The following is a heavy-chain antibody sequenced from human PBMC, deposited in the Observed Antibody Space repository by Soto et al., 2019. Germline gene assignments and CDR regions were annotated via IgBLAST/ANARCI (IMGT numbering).Heavy chain of an antibody. CDR2: IIPIFGTA. D-gene: IGHD3-16*01. CDR1: GGTFSSYA. V-gene: IGHV1-69*13. CDR3: ARGEVVNTWGNLGY. Sequence: GASVKVSCKASGGTFSSYAISWVRQAPGQGLEWMGGIIPIFGTANYAQKFQGRVTITADESTSTAYMELSSLRSEDTAVYYCARGEVVNTWGNLGYWGQGTLVTVSS. J-gene: IGHJ1*01.